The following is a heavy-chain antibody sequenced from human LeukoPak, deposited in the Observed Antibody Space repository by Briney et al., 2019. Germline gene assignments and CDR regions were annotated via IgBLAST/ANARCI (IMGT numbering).Heavy chain of an antibody. Sequence: GGSLRLSRAVSGFTFSSCSMNWVRQAPGKGLEWVSSISSSGSYIYYADSVKGRFTISRDNAKNSLYLQMNSLRAEDTAVYYCARDREPYCTGGTCYSTGDYWGQGTLVTVSS. V-gene: IGHV3-21*06. J-gene: IGHJ4*02. CDR3: ARDREPYCTGGTCYSTGDY. CDR1: GFTFSSCS. CDR2: ISSSGSYI. D-gene: IGHD2-15*01.